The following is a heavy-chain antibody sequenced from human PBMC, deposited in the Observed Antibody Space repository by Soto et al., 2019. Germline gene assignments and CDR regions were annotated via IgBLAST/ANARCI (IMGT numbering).Heavy chain of an antibody. CDR3: AKDSPVLTV. CDR1: GLTFSIYG. Sequence: VGSLRLSCAASGLTFSIYGMSWVRQAPGKGLEWVSALSGSGDSTYYADSVKGRFTISRDNSKNTLYLQMNSLRAEDAAVYCCAKDSPVLTVWGQGTTVTVSS. CDR2: LSGSGDST. D-gene: IGHD2-8*02. V-gene: IGHV3-23*01. J-gene: IGHJ6*02.